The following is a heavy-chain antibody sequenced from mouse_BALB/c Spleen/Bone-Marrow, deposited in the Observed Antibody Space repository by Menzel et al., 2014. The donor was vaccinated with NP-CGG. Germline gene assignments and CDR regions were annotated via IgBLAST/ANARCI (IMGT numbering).Heavy chain of an antibody. V-gene: IGHV1-14*01. Sequence: EVQLQQPGPELVKPGASAQVSCKASGYTFTSFVMHWVEQKPGQGLEWIGYINPYNDGTKYNEKFKGKATLTSDKSSNTAYMELSSLTSEDSAVYYCARTMIYFYAMDYWGQGTSVTDSS. CDR1: GYTFTSFV. CDR2: INPYNDGT. D-gene: IGHD2-4*01. J-gene: IGHJ4*01. CDR3: ARTMIYFYAMDY.